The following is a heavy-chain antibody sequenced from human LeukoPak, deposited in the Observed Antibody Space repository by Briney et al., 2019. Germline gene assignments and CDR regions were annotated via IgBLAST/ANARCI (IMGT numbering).Heavy chain of an antibody. J-gene: IGHJ4*02. CDR1: GGSISSSSYY. Sequence: PSETLSLTCTVSGGSISSSSYYWGWIRQPPGKGLEWIGSIYYSGSTYYNPSLKSRVTISVDTSKNQFSLRLSSVTAADTAVYYCARGSNSPYYFDYWGQGTLVTVSS. CDR2: IYYSGST. CDR3: ARGSNSPYYFDY. D-gene: IGHD4-23*01. V-gene: IGHV4-39*01.